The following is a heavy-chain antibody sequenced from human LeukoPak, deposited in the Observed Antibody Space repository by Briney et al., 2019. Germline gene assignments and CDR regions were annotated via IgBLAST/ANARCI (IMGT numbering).Heavy chain of an antibody. CDR1: GFTFSSYG. CDR3: ARGSAAAVAGTGEDFDY. V-gene: IGHV3-33*01. J-gene: IGHJ4*02. D-gene: IGHD6-19*01. CDR2: TWYDGSNK. Sequence: GRSLRLSCAASGFTFSSYGMRWVRQAPGKGLEWVAVTWYDGSNKYYADSVKGRFTISRDNSKNTLYLQMNSLRAEDTAVYYCARGSAAAVAGTGEDFDYWGQGTLVTVSS.